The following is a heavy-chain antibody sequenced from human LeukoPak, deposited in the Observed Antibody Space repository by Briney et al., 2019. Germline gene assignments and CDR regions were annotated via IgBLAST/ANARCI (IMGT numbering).Heavy chain of an antibody. CDR3: ARGPIAAAASQYYFDY. CDR1: GGSFSGYY. CDR2: INQSGST. V-gene: IGHV4-34*01. Sequence: PSETLSLTCAVYGGSFSGYYWSWIRQPPGKGLEWIGEINQSGSTNYNPSLKSRVTISVDTSKNQFSLKLSSVTAADTAVYYCARGPIAAAASQYYFDYWGQGTLVTVSS. J-gene: IGHJ4*02. D-gene: IGHD6-13*01.